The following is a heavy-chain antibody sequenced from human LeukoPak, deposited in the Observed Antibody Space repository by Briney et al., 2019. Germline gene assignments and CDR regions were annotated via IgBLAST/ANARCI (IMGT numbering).Heavy chain of an antibody. CDR1: GYPFYTYG. D-gene: IGHD4-11*01. J-gene: IGHJ4*02. Sequence: GASVKVSCKASGYPFYTYGISWVRQAPGQGLEWMGWISVYNGNTNYAQKLQGRLTLTTDTSTSSAYMELRSLRSDDTAVYYCARDLTRYDYSNSGPVDYWGQGTLVTVSS. V-gene: IGHV1-18*01. CDR2: ISVYNGNT. CDR3: ARDLTRYDYSNSGPVDY.